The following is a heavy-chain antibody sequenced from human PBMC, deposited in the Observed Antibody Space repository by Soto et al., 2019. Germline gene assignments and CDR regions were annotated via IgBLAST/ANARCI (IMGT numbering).Heavy chain of an antibody. V-gene: IGHV3-23*01. CDR3: AKDLVVVPAAKDY. D-gene: IGHD2-2*01. CDR1: GFTFSSYA. CDR2: ISGSCGST. J-gene: IGHJ4*02. Sequence: PGGSLRLSCAASGFTFSSYAMSWVRQAPGQGLEWVSAISGSCGSTYYADSVKGRFTISRDNSKNTLYLQMISLRAEDTTVFYFAKDLVVVPAAKDYWGQGTLVTVSS.